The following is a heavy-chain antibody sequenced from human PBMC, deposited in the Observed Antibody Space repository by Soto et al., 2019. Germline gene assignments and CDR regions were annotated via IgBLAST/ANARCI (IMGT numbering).Heavy chain of an antibody. V-gene: IGHV2-5*02. J-gene: IGHJ5*02. Sequence: QITLKESGPTLVKPTQPLTLTCTFSGFSLSTSGVGVGWIRQPPGKALEWLAVIYWDDDKRYTPSLKSRLTNTKYTSKNQVVLTMTNVAPVDTATYYCGYRYSWFDPWGQGTLVIVSS. CDR1: GFSLSTSGVG. CDR2: IYWDDDK. CDR3: GYRYSWFDP.